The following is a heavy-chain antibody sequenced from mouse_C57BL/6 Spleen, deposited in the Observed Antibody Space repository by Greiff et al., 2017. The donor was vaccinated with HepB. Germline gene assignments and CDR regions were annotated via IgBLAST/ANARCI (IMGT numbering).Heavy chain of an antibody. CDR1: GYAFSSSW. CDR3: ARGTTTVVARGYAMDY. Sequence: VQGVESGPELVKPGASVKISCKASGYAFSSSWMNWVKQRPGKGLEWIGRIYPGDGDTNYNGKFKGKATLTADKSSSTAYMQLSSLTSEDSAVYFCARGTTTVVARGYAMDYWGQGTSVTVSS. V-gene: IGHV1-82*01. J-gene: IGHJ4*01. CDR2: IYPGDGDT. D-gene: IGHD1-1*01.